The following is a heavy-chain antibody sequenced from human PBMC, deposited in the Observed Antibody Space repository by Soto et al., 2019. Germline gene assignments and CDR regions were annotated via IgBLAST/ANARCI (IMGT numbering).Heavy chain of an antibody. CDR3: ARDRLGTHYYNGMDV. J-gene: IGHJ6*02. V-gene: IGHV4-31*03. CDR1: GASISSAGYY. CDR2: IYYTGST. Sequence: QVQLQQSGPGLVKPSQTLSLTCSVSGASISSAGYYWTWIRQHPVKGLEWIGNIYYTGSTNYNESLKSRLIISVDRSENYFSLKLSYVTAADTAVYYCARDRLGTHYYNGMDVWGQGTTVTVSS. D-gene: IGHD3-10*01.